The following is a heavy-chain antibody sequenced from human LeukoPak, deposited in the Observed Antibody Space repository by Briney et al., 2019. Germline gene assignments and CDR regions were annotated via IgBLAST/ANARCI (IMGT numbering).Heavy chain of an antibody. CDR3: AKSLEDSRSWYLCFDY. D-gene: IGHD6-13*01. Sequence: GGSLRLSCAASGFTFSSYAMSWVRQAPGNGLEWVSAISGSGGSTYYADSVKGRFTISRDNSKNTLYLQMNSLRAEDTAVYYCAKSLEDSRSWYLCFDYWGQGTLVTVSS. CDR1: GFTFSSYA. J-gene: IGHJ4*02. V-gene: IGHV3-23*01. CDR2: ISGSGGST.